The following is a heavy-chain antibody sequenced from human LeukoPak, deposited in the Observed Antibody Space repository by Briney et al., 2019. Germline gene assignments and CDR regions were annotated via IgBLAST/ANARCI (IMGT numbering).Heavy chain of an antibody. Sequence: GEPLKISCKGSGYSFTSYWIGWVRQMPGKGLEWMGIIYPGDSDTRYSPSFQGQVTISADKSISTAYLQWSSLKASDTAMYYCARRGSSGWYLGEFDYWGQGTLVTVSS. CDR1: GYSFTSYW. CDR3: ARRGSSGWYLGEFDY. CDR2: IYPGDSDT. D-gene: IGHD6-19*01. V-gene: IGHV5-51*01. J-gene: IGHJ4*02.